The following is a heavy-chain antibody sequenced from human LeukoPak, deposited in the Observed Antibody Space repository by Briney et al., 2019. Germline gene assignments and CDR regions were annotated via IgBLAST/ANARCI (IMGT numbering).Heavy chain of an antibody. CDR3: ARDGLGSWGSYRELDF. J-gene: IGHJ4*02. Sequence: ASVKVSCKASGYTFTIYGFSWVRQAPGQGLEWMGWISTSNGNTKYAQNLQGRVTMTTDTSTTTAYMELRSLRSDDTAVYYCARDGLGSWGSYRELDFWGQGTLVTVSS. D-gene: IGHD3-16*02. CDR1: GYTFTIYG. CDR2: ISTSNGNT. V-gene: IGHV1-18*01.